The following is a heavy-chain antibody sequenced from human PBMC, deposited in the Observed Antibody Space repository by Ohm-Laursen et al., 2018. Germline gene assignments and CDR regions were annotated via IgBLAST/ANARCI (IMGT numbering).Heavy chain of an antibody. CDR3: ARVSNYPRKDFQH. V-gene: IGHV3-48*03. CDR1: GFTFSNYE. D-gene: IGHD4/OR15-4a*01. CDR2: ISSGGSTI. J-gene: IGHJ1*01. Sequence: SLRLSCSASGFTFSNYEMNWVRQALGKGLEWVSYISSGGSTIYYADSVKGRFTISRDNARNSLYLQMNSLRADDTAVYYCARVSNYPRKDFQHWGQGTLVTVSS.